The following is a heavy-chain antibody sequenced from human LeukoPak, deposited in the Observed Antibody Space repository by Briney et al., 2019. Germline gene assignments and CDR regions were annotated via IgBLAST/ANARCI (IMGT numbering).Heavy chain of an antibody. CDR1: GYTFTAYY. Sequence: GASVKVSCKASGYTFTAYYIHWVRQAPGQGLQWMAWINPHSGGTNYAQKFQGRVTMTRDTSISTAYMELSRLKSDDTAVYYCAVFPGIVGATPLRDYAFDIWGQGTMVTVSS. D-gene: IGHD1-26*01. CDR3: AVFPGIVGATPLRDYAFDI. J-gene: IGHJ3*02. CDR2: INPHSGGT. V-gene: IGHV1-2*02.